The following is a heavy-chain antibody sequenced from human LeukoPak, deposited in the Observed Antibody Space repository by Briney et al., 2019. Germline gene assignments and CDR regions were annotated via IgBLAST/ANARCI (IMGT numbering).Heavy chain of an antibody. Sequence: ASVKVSCKASGGTFSSYAISWVRQAPGQGLEWMGGIIPIFGTANYAQKFQGRVTITADESTSTAYMELSSLRSEDTAVYYCARAKGDPSYFDYWGQGTLVTVSS. D-gene: IGHD3-16*01. CDR2: IIPIFGTA. V-gene: IGHV1-69*13. CDR1: GGTFSSYA. CDR3: ARAKGDPSYFDY. J-gene: IGHJ4*02.